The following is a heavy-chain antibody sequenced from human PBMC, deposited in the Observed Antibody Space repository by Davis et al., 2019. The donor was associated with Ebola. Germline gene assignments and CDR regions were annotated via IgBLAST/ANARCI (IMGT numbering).Heavy chain of an antibody. V-gene: IGHV1-18*01. J-gene: IGHJ6*02. Sequence: AASVKVSCKASGYTFTSYGISWVRQAPGQGLEWMGWISAYNGNTNYAQKLQGRVTMTTDISTNMAYMELRSLRSDDTAVYYCARVGLRVDYLLRGMDVWGQGTTVTVSS. CDR3: ARVGLRVDYLLRGMDV. CDR1: GYTFTSYG. D-gene: IGHD3-10*01. CDR2: ISAYNGNT.